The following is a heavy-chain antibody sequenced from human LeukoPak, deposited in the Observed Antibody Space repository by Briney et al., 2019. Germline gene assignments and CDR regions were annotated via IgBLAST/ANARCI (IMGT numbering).Heavy chain of an antibody. V-gene: IGHV1-46*01. D-gene: IGHD5-18*01. Sequence: ASVKVSCKASGYTFTSYYMHWVRQAPGQGLEWMGIINPSGGSTSYAQKFQGRVTMTRDMSTSTVYMELSSLRSEDTAVYYCARDRRDPSGYRIFDYWRQETLVTVSS. CDR2: INPSGGST. CDR3: ARDRRDPSGYRIFDY. CDR1: GYTFTSYY. J-gene: IGHJ4*02.